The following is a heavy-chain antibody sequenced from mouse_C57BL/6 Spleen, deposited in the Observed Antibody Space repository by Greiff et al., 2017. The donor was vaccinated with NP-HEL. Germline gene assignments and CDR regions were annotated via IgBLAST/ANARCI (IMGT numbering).Heavy chain of an antibody. CDR2: ISYSGST. J-gene: IGHJ2*01. D-gene: IGHD3-3*01. V-gene: IGHV3-1*01. CDR1: GYSITSGYD. Sequence: EVQVVESGPGMVKPSQSLSLTCTVTGYSITSGYDWHWIRHFPGNKLEWMGYISYSGSTNYNPSLKSRISITHDTSKNHFFLKLNSVTTEDTATYYCAREGGGTSFDYWGQGTTLTVSS. CDR3: AREGGGTSFDY.